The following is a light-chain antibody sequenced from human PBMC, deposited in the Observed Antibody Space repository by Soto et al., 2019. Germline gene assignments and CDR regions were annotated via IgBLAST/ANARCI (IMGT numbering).Light chain of an antibody. Sequence: QSALTQPASVSGSPGQSITISCTGTSSDIGAYNYVSWYQQHPGKVPKLMIYAVNNRPSGVSDRFSGSKSGNTASLTISGLQAEDEADYYCSSYTRSSTLVVFGGGTTVTVL. CDR2: AVN. CDR1: SSDIGAYNY. CDR3: SSYTRSSTLVV. J-gene: IGLJ2*01. V-gene: IGLV2-14*01.